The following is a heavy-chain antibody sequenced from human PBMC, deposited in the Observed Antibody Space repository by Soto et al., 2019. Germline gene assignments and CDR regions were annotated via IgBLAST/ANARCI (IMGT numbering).Heavy chain of an antibody. CDR1: GGSISSYY. Sequence: SETLSLTCTVSGGSISSYYWSWIRQPPGKGLEWIGYIYYSGSTNYNPSLKSRVTISVDTSKNQFSLKLSSVTAADTAVYYCARTTVTTPNSVGAFDIWGQGTMVTVSS. CDR3: ARTTVTTPNSVGAFDI. CDR2: IYYSGST. V-gene: IGHV4-59*08. D-gene: IGHD4-17*01. J-gene: IGHJ3*02.